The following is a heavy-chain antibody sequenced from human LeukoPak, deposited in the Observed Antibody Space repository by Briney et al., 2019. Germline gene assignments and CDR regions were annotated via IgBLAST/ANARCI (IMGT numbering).Heavy chain of an antibody. J-gene: IGHJ4*02. CDR1: GYTFTSYY. CDR2: INPSGGST. Sequence: GASVKVSCKASGYTFTSYYMYWVRQAPGQGLEWMGIINPSGGSTSYAQKFQGRVTMTRDMSTSTVYMELSSLRSEDTAVYYCARALGTAPFDYWGQGTLVTVSS. CDR3: ARALGTAPFDY. D-gene: IGHD1-1*01. V-gene: IGHV1-46*01.